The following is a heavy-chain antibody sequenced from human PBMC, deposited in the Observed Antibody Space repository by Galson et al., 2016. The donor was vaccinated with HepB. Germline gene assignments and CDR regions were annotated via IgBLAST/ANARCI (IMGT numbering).Heavy chain of an antibody. CDR2: VNSDGSRT. J-gene: IGHJ6*02. CDR1: GFTFSTYW. Sequence: SLRLSCAASGFTFSTYWMHWVRQVPGMGLVWVSRVNSDGSRTTYVDSVKGRFTISRDNDKNSLHLQMNILRAEDTAVYYCATGGGGRSKYYGLAVWGHGTRAPVS. V-gene: IGHV3-74*01. D-gene: IGHD3-16*01. CDR3: ATGGGGRSKYYGLAV.